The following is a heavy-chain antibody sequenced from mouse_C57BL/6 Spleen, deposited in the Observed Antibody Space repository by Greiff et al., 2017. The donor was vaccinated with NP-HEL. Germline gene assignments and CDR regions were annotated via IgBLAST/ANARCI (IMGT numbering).Heavy chain of an antibody. J-gene: IGHJ4*01. D-gene: IGHD4-1*01. CDR2: IWSDGST. V-gene: IGHV2-6-1*01. CDR1: GFSLTSYG. CDR3: AGHGTGTGYAMDY. Sequence: QVQLKESGPGLVAPSQSLSITCTVSGFSLTSYGVHWVRQPPGKGLEWLVVIWSDGSTTYNSAPKSSLSISKDNSKSQVFLKMNSLQTDDTAMYYCAGHGTGTGYAMDYWGQGTSVTVSS.